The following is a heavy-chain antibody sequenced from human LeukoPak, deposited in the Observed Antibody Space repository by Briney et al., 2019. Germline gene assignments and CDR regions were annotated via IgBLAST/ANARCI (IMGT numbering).Heavy chain of an antibody. D-gene: IGHD3-22*01. CDR2: ISGDEIWT. J-gene: IGHJ3*02. CDR1: GFTLSNHW. CDR3: AREYSSGPKQTDAFDI. Sequence: PGGSLRLSCAASGFTLSNHWMHWVRQVPGKGLVWVSCISGDEIWTSYADSVKGRFIISRDNAKDTLYLQMNSLRTEDTAVYYCAREYSSGPKQTDAFDIWGQGTMVTVSS. V-gene: IGHV3-74*01.